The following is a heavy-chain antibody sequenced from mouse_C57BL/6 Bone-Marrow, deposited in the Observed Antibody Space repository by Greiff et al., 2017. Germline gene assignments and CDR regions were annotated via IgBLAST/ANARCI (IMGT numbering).Heavy chain of an antibody. V-gene: IGHV14-2*01. CDR3: ASNWDDLFDY. D-gene: IGHD4-1*01. CDR2: IDPEDGEP. CDR1: GFNIKDYY. Sequence: EVQLQQSGAELVKPGASVKLSCTASGFNIKDYYMHWVKQRPEQGLEWIGRIDPEDGEPKYAPKFQGKATITADTSSNTAYLQLSSLTSEDTAVYYCASNWDDLFDYWGQGTTLTVSS. J-gene: IGHJ2*01.